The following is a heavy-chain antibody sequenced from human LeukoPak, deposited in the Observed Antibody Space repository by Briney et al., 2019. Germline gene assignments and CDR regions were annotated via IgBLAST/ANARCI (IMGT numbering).Heavy chain of an antibody. J-gene: IGHJ3*02. D-gene: IGHD2-2*01. CDR2: MNPSGNT. V-gene: IGHV1-8*03. Sequence: ASVKVSCKASGYTFTSYDINWVRQATGQGLEWMGWMNPSGNTGYAQKFQGRVTITRNTSISTAYMELSSLRSEDTAVYYCAREEGYCSSTSCPHGNAFDIWGQGTMVTVSS. CDR1: GYTFTSYD. CDR3: AREEGYCSSTSCPHGNAFDI.